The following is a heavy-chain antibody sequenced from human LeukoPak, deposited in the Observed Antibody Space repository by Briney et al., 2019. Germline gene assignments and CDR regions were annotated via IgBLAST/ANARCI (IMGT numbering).Heavy chain of an antibody. CDR3: ARHRGGLWSSTSSNWFDP. J-gene: IGHJ5*02. D-gene: IGHD2-2*01. Sequence: ASVKVSCKASGYTFTSYGISWVRQAPGQGHEWMGWISAYNGNTNYAQKLQGRVTMTTDTSTSTAYMELRSLRSDDTAVYYCARHRGGLWSSTSSNWFDPWGQGTLVTVSS. V-gene: IGHV1-18*01. CDR1: GYTFTSYG. CDR2: ISAYNGNT.